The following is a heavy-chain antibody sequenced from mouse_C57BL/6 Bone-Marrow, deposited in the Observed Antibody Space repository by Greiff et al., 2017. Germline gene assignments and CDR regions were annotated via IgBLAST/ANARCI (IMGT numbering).Heavy chain of an antibody. Sequence: EVQLVESGGDLVKPGGSLKLSCAASGFTFSSYGMSWVRQTPDTRLEWVAAISSGGSYTYYPDSVKGRFTISRDNAKNTLYLQMSSLKSEDTAMYYCARQIYYDYDPLAYWGQGTLVTVSA. CDR2: ISSGGSYT. V-gene: IGHV5-6*01. CDR1: GFTFSSYG. D-gene: IGHD2-4*01. CDR3: ARQIYYDYDPLAY. J-gene: IGHJ3*01.